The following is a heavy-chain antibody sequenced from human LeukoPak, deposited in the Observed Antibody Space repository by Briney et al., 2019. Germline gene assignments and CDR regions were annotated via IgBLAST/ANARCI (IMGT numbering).Heavy chain of an antibody. D-gene: IGHD3-3*01. CDR2: INPNSGDR. CDR3: ARDLKGGRFPKNWLDP. CDR1: GYTFTGYY. Sequence: ASVKVSCKASGYTFTGYYIHWVRQAPGQGLEWMGWINPNSGDRTYAQRFQGRVTLTRDTSISTAYMELIRLTSDDTALYYCARDLKGGRFPKNWLDPWGQGTLVTVSS. J-gene: IGHJ5*02. V-gene: IGHV1-2*02.